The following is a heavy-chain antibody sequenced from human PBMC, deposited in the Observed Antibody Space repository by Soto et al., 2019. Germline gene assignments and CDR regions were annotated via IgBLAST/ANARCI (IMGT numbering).Heavy chain of an antibody. CDR1: VFSLRDTGVG. D-gene: IGHD2-2*01. CDR2: VYWDDEK. Sequence: SGPTPVNPTQTLTLTFPFSVFSLRDTGVGVGWIRQPPGKALEWLALVYWDDEKRYSPSLKSRLTITKDTSKNQVVLTVANVDPVDTATYFCAHRRVSTVPGFSYFDLWGQGTLVTVSS. CDR3: AHRRVSTVPGFSYFDL. V-gene: IGHV2-5*02. J-gene: IGHJ4*01.